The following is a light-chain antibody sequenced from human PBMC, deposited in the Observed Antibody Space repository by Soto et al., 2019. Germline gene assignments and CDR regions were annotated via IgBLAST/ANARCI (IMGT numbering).Light chain of an antibody. Sequence: EILLTQSPCTLSLSPGERATLSCRASQSVPRSYLAWYQQKPGQAPRLLIYGTSSRATGIPDRFSGSGSGTDFTLTISRLEPEDFAVYYCQQYGSSGTFGQGTKVDIK. CDR1: QSVPRSY. CDR2: GTS. J-gene: IGKJ1*01. V-gene: IGKV3-20*01. CDR3: QQYGSSGT.